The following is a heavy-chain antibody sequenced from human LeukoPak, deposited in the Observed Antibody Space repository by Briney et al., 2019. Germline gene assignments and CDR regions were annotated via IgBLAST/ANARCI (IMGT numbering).Heavy chain of an antibody. CDR2: ISYDGSNK. V-gene: IGHV3-30*04. Sequence: PGRSLRLSCAASGFTFSSYAMHWVRQAPGKGLEWVAVISYDGSNKYYADSVKGRFTISRDNSKNTLYLQMNSLRAEDTAVYYCAREWELDSFDYWGQGTLVTVSS. CDR1: GFTFSSYA. CDR3: AREWELDSFDY. J-gene: IGHJ4*02. D-gene: IGHD1-26*01.